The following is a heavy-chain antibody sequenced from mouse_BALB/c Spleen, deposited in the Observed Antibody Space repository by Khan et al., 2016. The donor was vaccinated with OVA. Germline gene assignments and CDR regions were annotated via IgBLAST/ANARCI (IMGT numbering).Heavy chain of an antibody. Sequence: QVQLQQSGPGLVQPSQNLSITCTVSGFSLITYGVHWVRQSPGKGLEWLGVIWSGGSTDYNDAFISRLSISKDNSKSQVFFKMNSLQSDDKAIYYCARSSYRYDLTYWGRGTLVTVS. CDR3: ARSSYRYDLTY. CDR2: IWSGGST. D-gene: IGHD2-12*01. CDR1: GFSLITYG. J-gene: IGHJ3*01. V-gene: IGHV2-4-1*01.